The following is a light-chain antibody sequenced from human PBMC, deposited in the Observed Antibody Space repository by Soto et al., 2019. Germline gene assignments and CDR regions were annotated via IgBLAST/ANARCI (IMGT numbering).Light chain of an antibody. CDR3: QQRSNWPIT. CDR2: DAS. Sequence: EIGLPQSQATLSLSPGEGATLSCRASQSVSSYLAWYQQKPGQAPRLLIYDASNRATGIPARFSGSGSGTDFTLTISSLEPEDFALYYCQQRSNWPITFGQGTRLEN. CDR1: QSVSSY. V-gene: IGKV3-11*01. J-gene: IGKJ5*01.